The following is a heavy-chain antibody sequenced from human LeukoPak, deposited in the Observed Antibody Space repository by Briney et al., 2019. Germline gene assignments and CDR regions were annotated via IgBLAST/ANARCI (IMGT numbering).Heavy chain of an antibody. CDR2: ISHGEGT. CDR1: GGSFSGYY. CDR3: SRGTDPYKSGNV. Sequence: PSETLSLTCAVYGGSFSGYYWTWVRQPPGKGLEWIGEISHGEGTHYNPSLKSRVTISLDTSKNQFSLKLNSVTAADGAVYYCSRGTDPYKSGNVWGQGTLVTVCS. V-gene: IGHV4-34*01. J-gene: IGHJ4*02. D-gene: IGHD1-1*01.